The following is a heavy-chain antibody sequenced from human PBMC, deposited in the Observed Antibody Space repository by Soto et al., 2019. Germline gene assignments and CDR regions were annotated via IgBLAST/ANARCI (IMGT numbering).Heavy chain of an antibody. V-gene: IGHV1-46*03. CDR1: GNIFTSQY. CDR2: INPSGGRT. CDR3: FRDVGD. J-gene: IGHJ4*02. Sequence: QVQLVQSGADVKKPGASVKVSCKVSGNIFTSQYMHWVRQAPGQGLEWMAMINPSGGRTSYAQMFQGRVTMTRDTSTSTVHMELSSLRSEDTAVYYCFRDVGDWGQGTLVTVSS. D-gene: IGHD3-3*01.